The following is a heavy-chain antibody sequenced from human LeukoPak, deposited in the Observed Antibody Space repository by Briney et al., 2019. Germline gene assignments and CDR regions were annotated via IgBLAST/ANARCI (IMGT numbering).Heavy chain of an antibody. V-gene: IGHV4-61*02. CDR3: ARGVSGGSRYPPWFDP. Sequence: TSQTLSLTCTVSGGSISSGSCYWSWIRQPAGKGLEWIGRIYTSGSTNYNPSLKSRVTMSVDTSKNQFSLKLSSVTAADTAVYYCARGVSGGSRYPPWFDPWGQGTLVTVSS. J-gene: IGHJ5*02. D-gene: IGHD2-15*01. CDR2: IYTSGST. CDR1: GGSISSGSCY.